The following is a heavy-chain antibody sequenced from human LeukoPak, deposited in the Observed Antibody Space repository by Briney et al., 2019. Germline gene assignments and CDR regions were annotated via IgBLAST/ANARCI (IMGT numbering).Heavy chain of an antibody. V-gene: IGHV1-18*01. J-gene: IGHJ4*02. CDR1: GYTFTSYG. CDR3: ATVSLGGWYWDY. CDR2: ISAYNGNT. Sequence: ASVKVSCKASGYTFTSYGISWVRQAPGQGLEWMGWISAYNGNTNYAQKFQGRVTMTEDTSTDTAYMELSSLRSEDTAVYYCATVSLGGWYWDYWGQGTLVTVSS. D-gene: IGHD6-19*01.